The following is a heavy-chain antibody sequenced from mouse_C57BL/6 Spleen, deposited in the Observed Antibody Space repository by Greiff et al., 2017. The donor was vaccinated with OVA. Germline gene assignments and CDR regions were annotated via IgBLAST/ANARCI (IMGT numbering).Heavy chain of an antibody. V-gene: IGHV5-4*01. Sequence: EVHLVESGGGLVKPGGSLKLSCAASGFTFSSYAMSWVRQTPEKRLEWVATISDGGSYTYYPDNVKGRFTISRDNAKNNLYLQMSHLKSEDTAMYYCARRDYGSFAYWGQGTLVTVSA. D-gene: IGHD1-1*01. CDR2: ISDGGSYT. CDR1: GFTFSSYA. CDR3: ARRDYGSFAY. J-gene: IGHJ3*01.